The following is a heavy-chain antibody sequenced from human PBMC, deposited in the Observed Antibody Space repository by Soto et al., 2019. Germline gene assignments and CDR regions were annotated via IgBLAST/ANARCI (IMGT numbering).Heavy chain of an antibody. Sequence: GGSLRLSCAASGFTFDDYAMHWVRQAPGKGLEWVSGISWNSGSIGYADSVKGRFTNSRDNAKNSLYLQMNSLRAEDTALYYCAKDMKGYGNRVPLRAFDIWGQGTMVTVSS. CDR3: AKDMKGYGNRVPLRAFDI. V-gene: IGHV3-9*01. J-gene: IGHJ3*02. CDR1: GFTFDDYA. D-gene: IGHD5-12*01. CDR2: ISWNSGSI.